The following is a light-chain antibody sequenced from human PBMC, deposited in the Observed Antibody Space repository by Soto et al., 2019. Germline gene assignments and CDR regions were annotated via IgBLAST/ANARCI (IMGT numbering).Light chain of an antibody. Sequence: QSALTQPPSASGSVGQSVTISCTGTSSDVGAYNYVSWYQQHPGKAPKLMTYEVSKRPSGVPDRFSGSKSGYTASLTVSGLQAEDEADYYCSSHAGNNNYVFGTGTKVTVL. CDR2: EVS. J-gene: IGLJ1*01. CDR1: SSDVGAYNY. V-gene: IGLV2-8*01. CDR3: SSHAGNNNYV.